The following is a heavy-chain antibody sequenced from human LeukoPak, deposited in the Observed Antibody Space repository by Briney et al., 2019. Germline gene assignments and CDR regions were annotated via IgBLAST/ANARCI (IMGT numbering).Heavy chain of an antibody. J-gene: IGHJ3*02. CDR2: ISSSSSYI. CDR3: AKAKGAFNDAFDI. D-gene: IGHD1-26*01. CDR1: GFTFSSYG. V-gene: IGHV3-21*04. Sequence: SGGSLRLSCAASGFTFSSYGMHWVRQAPGKGLEWVSSISSSSSYIYYADSVKGRFTISRDNAKNSLYLQMNSLRAEDMALYYCAKAKGAFNDAFDIWGQGTMVTVSS.